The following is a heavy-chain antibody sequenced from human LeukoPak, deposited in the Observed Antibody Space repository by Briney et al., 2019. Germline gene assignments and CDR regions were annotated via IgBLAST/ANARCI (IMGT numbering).Heavy chain of an antibody. CDR1: GLTFSSYG. J-gene: IGHJ3*02. Sequence: GSLRLSCAASGLTFSSYGMHWVRQAPGKGLEWVAVIWYDGSNKYYADSVKGRFTISRDNAKNSLYLQMNSLRAEDTAVYYCARLSDTEGSSTSYRASDIWGQGTMVTVSS. D-gene: IGHD2-2*01. CDR2: IWYDGSNK. V-gene: IGHV3-33*01. CDR3: ARLSDTEGSSTSYRASDI.